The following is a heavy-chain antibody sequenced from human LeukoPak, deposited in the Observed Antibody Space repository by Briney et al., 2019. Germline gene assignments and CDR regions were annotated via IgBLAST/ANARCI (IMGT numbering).Heavy chain of an antibody. V-gene: IGHV5-51*01. Sequence: GESRKFSCKGSGYTFTSYWIGWVRRMPGKGPEWMGIICPVDSITRYMPSFEGQVTMSADKSITTAYLQWSSLKASDTAMYYCARLGYCSRGTCDAFDYWGQGTLVTVSS. J-gene: IGHJ4*02. D-gene: IGHD2-15*01. CDR2: ICPVDSIT. CDR1: GYTFTSYW. CDR3: ARLGYCSRGTCDAFDY.